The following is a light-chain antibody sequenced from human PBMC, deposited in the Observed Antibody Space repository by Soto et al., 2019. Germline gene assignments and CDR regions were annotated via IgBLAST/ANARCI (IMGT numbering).Light chain of an antibody. CDR1: QSVSSNY. CDR3: QQYDTSPRT. CDR2: GAS. Sequence: EVMLTQSPGTLSLSPGERATLSCRASQSVSSNYLAWYQQTSGQAPRLLIYGASNRATGIPDRFSGSGSGTDFTLTIRRLEPEDFAVYYCQQYDTSPRTCGQGTKVEFK. V-gene: IGKV3-20*01. J-gene: IGKJ1*01.